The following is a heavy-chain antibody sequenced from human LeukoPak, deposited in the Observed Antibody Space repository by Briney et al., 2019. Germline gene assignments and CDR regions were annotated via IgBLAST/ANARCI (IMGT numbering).Heavy chain of an antibody. CDR1: GGSISGYY. Sequence: PSETLSLTCTVSGGSISGYYWNWIRQPPGKGLEWIGYIYYSGSTDYNPSLKSRVTISVDTSKNQFSLKLSSVTAADTAVYYCARLVAVVRYFDYWGQGTLVTVSS. V-gene: IGHV4-59*01. CDR2: IYYSGST. J-gene: IGHJ4*02. CDR3: ARLVAVVRYFDY. D-gene: IGHD3-22*01.